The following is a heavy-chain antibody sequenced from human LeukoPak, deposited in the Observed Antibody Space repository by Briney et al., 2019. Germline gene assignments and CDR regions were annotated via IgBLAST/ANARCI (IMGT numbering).Heavy chain of an antibody. V-gene: IGHV3-11*05. D-gene: IGHD2-15*01. Sequence: PGGSLRLSCAASGFTLSSYAMSWVRQAPGKGLEWVSYITSSGYYTNYGDSVKGRFTMSRDNAKKSLYLQMDSLRAEDTAVYYCARVSKAANPTSDSPWFDPWGQGTLVTVSS. CDR2: ITSSGYYT. J-gene: IGHJ5*02. CDR3: ARVSKAANPTSDSPWFDP. CDR1: GFTLSSYA.